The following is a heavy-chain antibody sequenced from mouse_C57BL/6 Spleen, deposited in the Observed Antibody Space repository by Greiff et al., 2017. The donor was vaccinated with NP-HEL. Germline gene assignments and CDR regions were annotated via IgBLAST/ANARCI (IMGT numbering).Heavy chain of an antibody. CDR3: AREGYYPWYFDV. Sequence: EVKLVESEGGLVQPGSSMKLSCTASGFTFSDYYMAWVRQVPEKGLEWVANINYDGSSTYYLDSLKSRFIISRDNAKNILYLQMSSLKSEDTATYYCAREGYYPWYFDVWGTGTTVTVSS. D-gene: IGHD2-3*01. J-gene: IGHJ1*03. V-gene: IGHV5-16*01. CDR1: GFTFSDYY. CDR2: INYDGSST.